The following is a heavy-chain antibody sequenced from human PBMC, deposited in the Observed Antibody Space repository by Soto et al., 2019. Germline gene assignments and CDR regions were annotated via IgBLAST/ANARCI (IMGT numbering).Heavy chain of an antibody. D-gene: IGHD3-3*01. J-gene: IGHJ6*02. V-gene: IGHV4-4*03. CDR3: ARRTYDGLDV. CDR1: GGSISSTNW. Sequence: QVQLQESGPGRVKPPRTLSLTCAVFGGSISSTNWWTWVRQPPGKGLEWIGEIYHSGSTNYNPSLKSRVTITVDKSKKQFSLKLSFVTAADTAVYYCARRTYDGLDVWGQGTTVTVSS. CDR2: IYHSGST.